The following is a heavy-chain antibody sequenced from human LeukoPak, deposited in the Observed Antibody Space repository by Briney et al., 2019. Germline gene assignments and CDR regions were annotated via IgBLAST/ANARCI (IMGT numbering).Heavy chain of an antibody. J-gene: IGHJ4*02. D-gene: IGHD3-10*01. CDR3: AKDLRSSPRGQHF. CDR1: GFTFSSYA. CDR2: IGGSGGST. Sequence: GGSLRLSCAASGFTFSSYAMSWVRQAPGKGLEWVSAIGGSGGSTYYADSVKGRFTISRDNSKNTLYLQMNSLGAEDTAVYYCAKDLRSSPRGQHFWGQGTLVTVSS. V-gene: IGHV3-23*01.